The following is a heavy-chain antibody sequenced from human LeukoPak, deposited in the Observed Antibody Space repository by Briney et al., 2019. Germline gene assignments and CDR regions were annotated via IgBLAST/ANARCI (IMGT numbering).Heavy chain of an antibody. CDR3: ARGDGDFWSGEYYYVMDV. J-gene: IGHJ6*02. Sequence: ASVKVSCKASGYTFTNYYMHWVRQAPGQGLEWMGIINPSGGSTSYAQKFQGRVTMTRDTSTSTVYMELSSLRSEDTAVYYCARGDGDFWSGEYYYVMDVWGQGTTVTVSS. D-gene: IGHD3-3*01. V-gene: IGHV1-46*01. CDR2: INPSGGST. CDR1: GYTFTNYY.